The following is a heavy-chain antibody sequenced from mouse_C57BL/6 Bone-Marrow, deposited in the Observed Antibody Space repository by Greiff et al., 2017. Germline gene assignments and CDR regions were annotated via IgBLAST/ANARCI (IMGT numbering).Heavy chain of an antibody. CDR1: GYAFTNYL. CDR3: ARDSSGFFAY. Sequence: VMLVESGAELVRPGTSVKVSCKASGYAFTNYLIEWVKQRPGQGLEWIGVINPGSGGTNYNEKFKGKATLTADKSSSTASMQLSSLTSEDSAVYFCARDSSGFFAYWGQGTLVTVSA. J-gene: IGHJ3*01. CDR2: INPGSGGT. V-gene: IGHV1-54*01. D-gene: IGHD3-2*02.